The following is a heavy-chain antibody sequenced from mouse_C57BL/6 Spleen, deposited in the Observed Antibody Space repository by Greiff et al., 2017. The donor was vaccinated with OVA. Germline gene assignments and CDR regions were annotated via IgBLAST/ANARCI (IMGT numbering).Heavy chain of an antibody. CDR3: TRPYGNYLYAMDY. CDR1: GYTFTDYE. D-gene: IGHD2-1*01. CDR2: IDPETGGT. V-gene: IGHV1-15*01. Sequence: VQLQQSGAELVRPGASVTLSCKASGYTFTDYEMHWVKQTPVHGLEWIGAIDPETGGTAYNQKFKGKAILTADKSSSTAYVELRSLTSEDSAVYYCTRPYGNYLYAMDYWGQGTSVTVSS. J-gene: IGHJ4*01.